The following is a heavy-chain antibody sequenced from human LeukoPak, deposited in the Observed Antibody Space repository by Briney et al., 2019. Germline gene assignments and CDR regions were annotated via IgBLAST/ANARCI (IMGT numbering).Heavy chain of an antibody. J-gene: IGHJ6*03. V-gene: IGHV1-18*01. CDR1: GYTFTSYG. CDR2: ISAYNGNT. CDR3: ARDVKYSGSGSYYYYMDV. Sequence: ASVKVSCKASGYTFTSYGISWVRQAPGQGLEWMGWISAYNGNTNYAQKLRGRVTMTTDTSTSTAYMELRSLRSDDTAVYYCARDVKYSGSGSYYYYMDVWGKGTTVTVSS. D-gene: IGHD3-10*01.